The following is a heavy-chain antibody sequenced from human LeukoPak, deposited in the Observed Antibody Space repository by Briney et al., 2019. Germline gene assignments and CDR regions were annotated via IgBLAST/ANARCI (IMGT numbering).Heavy chain of an antibody. CDR1: GFTVSSNY. CDR2: IYSGGST. Sequence: GGSLRLSCAASGFTVSSNYMSWVRQAPGKGLEWVSVIYSGGSTYYADSVKGRFTVSRDNSKNTLYHQMNSLRAEDTAVYYCARARWGSGYYYYYMDVWGKGTTVFVAS. J-gene: IGHJ6*03. D-gene: IGHD7-27*01. V-gene: IGHV3-53*01. CDR3: ARARWGSGYYYYYMDV.